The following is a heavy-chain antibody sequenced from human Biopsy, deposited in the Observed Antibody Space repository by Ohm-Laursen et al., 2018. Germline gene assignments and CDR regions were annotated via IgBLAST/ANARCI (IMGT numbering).Heavy chain of an antibody. CDR2: ISDSGST. CDR3: ARRGSGGRSFDH. CDR1: GGSISSFY. Sequence: SETLSPTWAVSGGSISSFYWTWIRQPPGKGPEWIGDISDSGSTNYKPSLKSRVIISVDTSKNQFSLNLSFVTAADTAVYYCARRGSGGRSFDHWGQGTLVTVSS. V-gene: IGHV4-59*08. D-gene: IGHD2-15*01. J-gene: IGHJ4*02.